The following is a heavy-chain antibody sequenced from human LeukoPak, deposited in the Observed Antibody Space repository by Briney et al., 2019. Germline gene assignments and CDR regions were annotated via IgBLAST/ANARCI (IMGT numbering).Heavy chain of an antibody. Sequence: SETLSLTCAGYGWSFSDYYWRWIRQPPGKGLEWSGEINHSGSTNYNPSLKSRVTISLDTSKNQFSLKLSSVTAADTAVYYCARRYGDYSHYYYSMDVWGKGTTVTISS. J-gene: IGHJ6*03. CDR1: GWSFSDYY. CDR3: ARRYGDYSHYYYSMDV. V-gene: IGHV4-34*01. CDR2: INHSGST. D-gene: IGHD4-17*01.